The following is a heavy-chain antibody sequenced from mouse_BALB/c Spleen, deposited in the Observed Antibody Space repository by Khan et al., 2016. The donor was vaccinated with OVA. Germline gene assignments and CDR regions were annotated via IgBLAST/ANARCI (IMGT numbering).Heavy chain of an antibody. Sequence: VQLQQSGAELARPGASVKMSCKASGYTFTSYTIHWIKLRPGQGLEWIGFINPSNGYTNYNQKFKDKATLTADKSSTTVYMPLSSLTSDDSAVYNCVRDGAYQRNDVWFAYWGQGTLVTASA. J-gene: IGHJ3*01. CDR1: GYTFTSYT. V-gene: IGHV1-4*01. CDR3: VRDGAYQRNDVWFAY. D-gene: IGHD2-14*01. CDR2: INPSNGYT.